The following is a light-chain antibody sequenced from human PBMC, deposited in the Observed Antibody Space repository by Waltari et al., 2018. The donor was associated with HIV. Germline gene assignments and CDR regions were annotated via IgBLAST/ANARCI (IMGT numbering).Light chain of an antibody. Sequence: NFMLTQPHSVSESPGKTVTISCTRSSGSIASNFVQWYQQRPGSAPTIVMYEYRQRPSGVPDRFSGSIDSSSNSVSLTISGLKTEDEADYYCQSFDSTSWIFGGGTKLTVV. CDR2: EYR. J-gene: IGLJ3*02. V-gene: IGLV6-57*04. CDR3: QSFDSTSWI. CDR1: SGSIASNF.